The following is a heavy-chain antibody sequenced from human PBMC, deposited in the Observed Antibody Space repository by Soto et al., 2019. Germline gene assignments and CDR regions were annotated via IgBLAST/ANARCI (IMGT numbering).Heavy chain of an antibody. J-gene: IGHJ6*03. V-gene: IGHV4-34*01. CDR2: INHSGST. CDR1: GGSFSGYY. Sequence: SETLSLTCAVYGGSFSGYYWSWIRQPPGKGLEWIGEINHSGSTNYNPSLKSRVTISVDTSKNQFSLKLSSVTAADTAVYYSARHSAGAYYDFWSVYYPKPPGDYLAVWGKGTTDTVSS. CDR3: ARHSAGAYYDFWSVYYPKPPGDYLAV. D-gene: IGHD3-3*01.